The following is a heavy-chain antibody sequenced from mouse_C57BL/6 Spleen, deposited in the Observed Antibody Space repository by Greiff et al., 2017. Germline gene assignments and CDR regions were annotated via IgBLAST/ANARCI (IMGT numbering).Heavy chain of an antibody. CDR1: GFTFSDYG. CDR3: ASYYGSGY. Sequence: EVQGVESGGGLVKPGGSLKLSCAASGFTFSDYGMHWVRQAPEKGLEWVAYISSGSSTIYYADTVKGRFTISRDNAKNTLFLQRTSLRSEDTAMYYCASYYGSGYWGQGTLVTVSA. D-gene: IGHD1-1*01. CDR2: ISSGSSTI. J-gene: IGHJ3*01. V-gene: IGHV5-17*01.